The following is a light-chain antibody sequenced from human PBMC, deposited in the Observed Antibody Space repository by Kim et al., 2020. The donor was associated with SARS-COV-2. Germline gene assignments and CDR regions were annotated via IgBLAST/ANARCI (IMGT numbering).Light chain of an antibody. J-gene: IGKJ4*01. Sequence: PGDRATLSCRASRSVSRNSLAWYQQKPGQAPRLLIYGASNRATGIPDRFSGSGSGTDFTLTIHRLAPEDFAGYFCQQYDNSLLTFGGGTKV. CDR3: QQYDNSLLT. V-gene: IGKV3-20*01. CDR2: GAS. CDR1: RSVSRNS.